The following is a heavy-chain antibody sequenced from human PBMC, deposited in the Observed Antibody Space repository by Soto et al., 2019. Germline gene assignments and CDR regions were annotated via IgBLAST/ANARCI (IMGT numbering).Heavy chain of an antibody. Sequence: GASVKVSCKASGYTFTSWDVNWVRQATGQGLEWMGYMNPNSGNTGFAQKFQGRVTMTRITSITTAYLELSSLRHDDTAVYYCVVNSWTGAGFDYWGQGTLVTVSS. CDR2: MNPNSGNT. D-gene: IGHD6-13*01. V-gene: IGHV1-8*01. J-gene: IGHJ4*02. CDR1: GYTFTSWD. CDR3: VVNSWTGAGFDY.